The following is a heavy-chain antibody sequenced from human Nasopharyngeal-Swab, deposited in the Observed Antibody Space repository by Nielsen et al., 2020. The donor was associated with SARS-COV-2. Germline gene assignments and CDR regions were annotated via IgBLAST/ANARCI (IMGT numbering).Heavy chain of an antibody. CDR3: ARDAYYDFCGDYSYGLDV. CDR2: IYHSGST. Sequence: SETLSLTCSVSGYSISSNYYWGWIRQPPGKGLEWIGNIYHSGSTNYNPSLKSRVTISVDTSKNQFSLKLNSVTAADTAVYYCARDAYYDFCGDYSYGLDVWGHGATVTVSS. V-gene: IGHV4-38-2*02. J-gene: IGHJ6*02. D-gene: IGHD3-3*01. CDR1: GYSISSNYY.